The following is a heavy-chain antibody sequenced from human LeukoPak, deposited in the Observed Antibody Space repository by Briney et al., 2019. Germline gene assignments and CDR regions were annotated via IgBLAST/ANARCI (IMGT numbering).Heavy chain of an antibody. CDR2: IRSKVNSYAT. Sequence: GGSLRLSCAASGFTFSGSAMHWVRQASGKGLEWVGRIRSKVNSYATAYAASVKGRFTISRDDSKNTAYLQMNSLKTEDTAVYYCTRPVCSGGSCYLFDYWGQGTLVTVSA. CDR3: TRPVCSGGSCYLFDY. D-gene: IGHD2-15*01. J-gene: IGHJ4*02. V-gene: IGHV3-73*01. CDR1: GFTFSGSA.